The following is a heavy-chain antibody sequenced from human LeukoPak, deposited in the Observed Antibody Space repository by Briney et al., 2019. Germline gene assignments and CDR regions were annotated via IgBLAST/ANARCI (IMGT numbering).Heavy chain of an antibody. CDR1: GGSISSSSYY. D-gene: IGHD3-22*01. CDR2: IYYSGST. Sequence: SETLSLTCTVSGGSISSSSYYWGWIRQPPGKGLEWIGSIYYSGSTYYNPSLKSRVTISVDTSKNQFSLKLSSVTAADTAVYYCARVPVYYYDSSGPTLFDYWGQGTLVTVSS. V-gene: IGHV4-39*07. CDR3: ARVPVYYYDSSGPTLFDY. J-gene: IGHJ4*02.